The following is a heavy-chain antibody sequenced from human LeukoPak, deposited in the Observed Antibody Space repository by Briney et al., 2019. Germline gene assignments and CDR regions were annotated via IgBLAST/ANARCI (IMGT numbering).Heavy chain of an antibody. D-gene: IGHD5-12*01. V-gene: IGHV3-30*04. J-gene: IGHJ4*02. CDR1: GFTFSSYD. Sequence: GGSLRLSCVVSGFTFSSYDMNWVRQAPGRGPEWVALISYDGRNKNYADSVKGRFTISRDNSKNTLFLQMNSLRTEDTAVYYCARAPASYDYWGQGTLVTVSS. CDR3: ARAPASYDY. CDR2: ISYDGRNK.